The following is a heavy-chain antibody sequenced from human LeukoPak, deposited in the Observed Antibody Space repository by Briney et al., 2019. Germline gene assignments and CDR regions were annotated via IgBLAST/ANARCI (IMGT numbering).Heavy chain of an antibody. V-gene: IGHV4-59*01. CDR3: ARVPQELGIWFDP. Sequence: SETLSLTCTVSGGSLSPYYWSWIRQPPAKGLEYIGYINYSGTTDSNPSLRSRVTISVDTSKNQFSLKLSSVTAADTAVYNCARVPQELGIWFDPWGQGTLVTVSS. J-gene: IGHJ5*02. CDR2: INYSGTT. CDR1: GGSLSPYY. D-gene: IGHD7-27*01.